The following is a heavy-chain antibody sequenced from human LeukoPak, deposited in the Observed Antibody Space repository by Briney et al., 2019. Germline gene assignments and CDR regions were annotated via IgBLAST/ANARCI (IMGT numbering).Heavy chain of an antibody. V-gene: IGHV3-73*01. D-gene: IGHD3-22*01. CDR2: IKSKANNYAT. J-gene: IGHJ6*02. Sequence: GGSLRLSCAASGFTFSGSTMHWVRQASGKGLEWVGRIKSKANNYATAYAASVKGRFIISRDDSKNTAYLQMNSLRAEDTAVYYCARDRVVYYDSSGRPGSDYGMDVWGQGTTVTVSS. CDR1: GFTFSGST. CDR3: ARDRVVYYDSSGRPGSDYGMDV.